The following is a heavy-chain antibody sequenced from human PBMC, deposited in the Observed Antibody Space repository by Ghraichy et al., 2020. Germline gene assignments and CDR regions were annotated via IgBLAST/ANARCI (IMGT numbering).Heavy chain of an antibody. CDR1: GFTFSTYA. CDR2: IGSVGTDT. Sequence: GGSLRLSCAASGFTFSTYAMYWVRQAPGKGLEWVSAIGSVGTDTYYTDSVKGRFTISRDNSKNMLYLQMNSLGAEDTAIYYCAKGNSAYYQDYWGQGTLVTVSS. V-gene: IGHV3-23*01. D-gene: IGHD3-22*01. J-gene: IGHJ4*02. CDR3: AKGNSAYYQDY.